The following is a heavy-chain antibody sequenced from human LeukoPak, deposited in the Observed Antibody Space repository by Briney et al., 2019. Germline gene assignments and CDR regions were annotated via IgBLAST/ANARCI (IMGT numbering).Heavy chain of an antibody. Sequence: SETLSLTCTVSGGSISSYYWSWIRQPPGKGLEWIGSINYSGSTNYNPSLKSRVTISVDTSKNQFSLNLSSVTAADTAVYYCARGVDYYGVWGQGTLVTVSS. CDR1: GGSISSYY. D-gene: IGHD3-10*01. J-gene: IGHJ4*02. CDR3: ARGVDYYGV. V-gene: IGHV4-59*08. CDR2: INYSGST.